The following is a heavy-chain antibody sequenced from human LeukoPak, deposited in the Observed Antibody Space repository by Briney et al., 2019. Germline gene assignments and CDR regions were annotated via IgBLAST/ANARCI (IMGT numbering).Heavy chain of an antibody. CDR2: TRYDGSNK. Sequence: GGSLRLSCAASGFSFSSYGMHWVRQAPGRGLEWVAFTRYDGSNKSYADSVKGRFTISRDNSKNTLYLQMNSLRAEDTAVYYCAKGGIVVVTLLYYFDYWGQGTLVTVSS. J-gene: IGHJ4*02. D-gene: IGHD3-22*01. CDR1: GFSFSSYG. V-gene: IGHV3-30*02. CDR3: AKGGIVVVTLLYYFDY.